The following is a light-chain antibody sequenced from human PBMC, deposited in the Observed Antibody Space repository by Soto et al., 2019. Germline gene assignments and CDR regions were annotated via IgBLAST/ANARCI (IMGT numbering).Light chain of an antibody. V-gene: IGKV1-12*01. Sequence: DIQMTQSPSSVSASVGDRVTITCRASQGISSWLAWYQQKPGKAPKLLIYSASSLQSGVPSRFSGSGSGTDXXLXXXXLQPXDFAXXXXXQANSFPHAFGQGTKLEIK. CDR3: XQANSFPHA. J-gene: IGKJ2*01. CDR1: QGISSW. CDR2: SAS.